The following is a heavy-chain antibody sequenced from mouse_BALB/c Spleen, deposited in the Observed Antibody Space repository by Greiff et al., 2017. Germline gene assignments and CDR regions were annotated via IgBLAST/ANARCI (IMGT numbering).Heavy chain of an antibody. D-gene: IGHD2-2*01. J-gene: IGHJ2*01. CDR3: AMVNDY. Sequence: EVQLKESGAELVKPGASVKLSCTASGFNIKDTYMHWVKQRPEQGLEWIGRIDPANGNTKYDPKFQGKATITADTSSNTAYLQLSSLTSEDTAVYYCAMVNDYWGQGTTLTVSS. CDR1: GFNIKDTY. CDR2: IDPANGNT. V-gene: IGHV14-3*02.